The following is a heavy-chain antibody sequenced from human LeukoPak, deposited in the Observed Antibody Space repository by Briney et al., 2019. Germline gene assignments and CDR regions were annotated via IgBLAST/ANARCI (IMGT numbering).Heavy chain of an antibody. J-gene: IGHJ4*02. CDR3: ARDRGYSAFDF. D-gene: IGHD5-18*01. Sequence: GGSLRLSCAASGFTFSNYGMHWARQAPGKGLEWVGVIWYVGSNVKYPDSVKGRFTISRDNSKNMMYLQLNSLRAEDTAVYYCARDRGYSAFDFWGQGTLVTVSS. CDR2: IWYVGSNV. CDR1: GFTFSNYG. V-gene: IGHV3-33*01.